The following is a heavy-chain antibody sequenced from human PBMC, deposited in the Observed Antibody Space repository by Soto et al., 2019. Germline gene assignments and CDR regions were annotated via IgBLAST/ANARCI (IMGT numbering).Heavy chain of an antibody. V-gene: IGHV1-18*01. CDR1: GYTFTTYS. Sequence: ASVKVSCKASGYTFTTYSIAGVLQSPGQGLEWMGCISAYNGKTNYAQKFQGRVTMTTDTSTSTACMELRSLRSDDTAVYFCAREAFGVHASWFDPRGQGTLVTVSS. CDR3: AREAFGVHASWFDP. D-gene: IGHD2-2*01. J-gene: IGHJ5*02. CDR2: ISAYNGKT.